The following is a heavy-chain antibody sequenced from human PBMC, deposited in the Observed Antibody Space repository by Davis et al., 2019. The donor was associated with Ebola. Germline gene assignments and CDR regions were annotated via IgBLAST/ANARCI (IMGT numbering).Heavy chain of an antibody. CDR1: GFTFSSYA. D-gene: IGHD4-11*01. V-gene: IGHV3-30-3*01. J-gene: IGHJ4*02. CDR2: ISYDGSNK. Sequence: GESLKISCAASGFTFSSYAMHWVRQAPGKGLEWVAVISYDGSNKYYADSVKGRFTISRDNSKNTLYLQMNSLRAEDTAVYYCAKDLPSHSCPDYWGQGTLVTVSS. CDR3: AKDLPSHSCPDY.